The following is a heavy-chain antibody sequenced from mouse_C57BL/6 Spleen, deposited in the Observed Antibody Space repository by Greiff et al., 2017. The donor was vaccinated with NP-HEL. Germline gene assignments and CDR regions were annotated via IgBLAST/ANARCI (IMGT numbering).Heavy chain of an antibody. Sequence: EVMLVESGGGLVKPGGSLKLSCAASGFTFSDYGMHWVRQAPEKGLEWVAYISSGSSTIYYADTVKGRFTISRDNAKNTLFLQMDSLRSEDTAMYYCARRDDYDVFAYWGQGTLVTVSA. CDR2: ISSGSSTI. V-gene: IGHV5-17*01. D-gene: IGHD2-4*01. CDR1: GFTFSDYG. CDR3: ARRDDYDVFAY. J-gene: IGHJ3*01.